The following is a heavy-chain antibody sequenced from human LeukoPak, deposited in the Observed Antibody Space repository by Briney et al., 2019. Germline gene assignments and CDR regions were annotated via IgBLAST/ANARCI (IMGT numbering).Heavy chain of an antibody. J-gene: IGHJ6*03. Sequence: GASVKVSFKATGYIFTSYGSSWVRQAPGQGLEWMGRISAYNGNTNYAQKLQGRVTMTTATSTSTAYMELRSLRSDDTAVYYCARDEVAAARTSLHGYYYMDVWGKGTTVTVSS. CDR3: ARDEVAAARTSLHGYYYMDV. V-gene: IGHV1-18*01. CDR2: ISAYNGNT. CDR1: GYIFTSYG. D-gene: IGHD6-6*01.